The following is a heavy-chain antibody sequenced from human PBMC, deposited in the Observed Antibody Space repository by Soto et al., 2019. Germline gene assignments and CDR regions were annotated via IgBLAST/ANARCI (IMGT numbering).Heavy chain of an antibody. CDR1: GFSFSSGW. D-gene: IGHD3-22*01. CDR2: IKSEADGATT. Sequence: EVQLMESGGDLVKPGGSLRLSCVASGFSFSSGWMNWVRQAPGKGLEWVGRIKSEADGATTDYSPPVKGRFSISRDDSKNTLYLYMNSLTSGDTAVYYCVTEPYHYSSSSVDVWGQGARVMVSS. V-gene: IGHV3-15*07. J-gene: IGHJ6*02. CDR3: VTEPYHYSSSSVDV.